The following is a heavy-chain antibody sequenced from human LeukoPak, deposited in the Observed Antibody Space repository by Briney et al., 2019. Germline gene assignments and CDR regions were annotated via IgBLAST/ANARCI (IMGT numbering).Heavy chain of an antibody. CDR2: ISYDGSNK. CDR1: GFTFSNAW. V-gene: IGHV3-30*03. J-gene: IGHJ4*02. D-gene: IGHD6-19*01. CDR3: ARPSTYSSGPYYFDY. Sequence: GGSLRLSCVASGFTFSNAWMNWVRQAPGKGLEWVAVISYDGSNKYYADSVKGRFTISRDNSKNTLYLQMNSLRAEDTAVYYCARPSTYSSGPYYFDYWGQGTLVTVFS.